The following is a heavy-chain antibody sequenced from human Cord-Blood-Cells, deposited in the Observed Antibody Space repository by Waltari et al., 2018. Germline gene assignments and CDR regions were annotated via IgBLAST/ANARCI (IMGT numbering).Heavy chain of an antibody. CDR1: GYTLTELS. CDR2: FDPKDRET. Sequence: QVQLVQSGAEVKKPGASVKVSCKVSGYTLTELSMHWVRQAPGKGLEWMGGFDPKDRETIYAQKFQGRVTMTEDTSTDTAYMELSSLRSEYTAVYYCATDRRDGYNYGDAFDIWGQGTMVTVSS. D-gene: IGHD5-12*01. J-gene: IGHJ3*02. CDR3: ATDRRDGYNYGDAFDI. V-gene: IGHV1-24*01.